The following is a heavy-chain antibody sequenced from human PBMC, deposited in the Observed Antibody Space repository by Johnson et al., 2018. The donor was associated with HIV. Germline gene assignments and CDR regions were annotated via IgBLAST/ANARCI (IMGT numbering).Heavy chain of an antibody. CDR3: AREKVVAATYDAFDI. Sequence: VQLVESGGGVVQPGRSLRLSCAASGFTVSSNYMSWVRQAPGKGLEWVSVIYSGGSTYYADSVKGRFTISRDNSKNTLYLQMNSLRAEDTAVYYCAREKVVAATYDAFDIWGQGTMVTVSS. CDR2: IYSGGST. D-gene: IGHD2-15*01. CDR1: GFTVSSNY. J-gene: IGHJ3*02. V-gene: IGHV3-66*02.